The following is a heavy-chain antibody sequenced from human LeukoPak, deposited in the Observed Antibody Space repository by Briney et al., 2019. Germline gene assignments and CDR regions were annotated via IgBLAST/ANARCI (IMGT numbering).Heavy chain of an antibody. Sequence: PGGSLRLSCAASGFTFSTYGMHWVRQAPGKGLEWVASIKEDGSEKYYVDSVKGRFTISRDNAKNSLYLQMNSLRAEDTAVYYCASRYYDSSDYPYYYYMDVWGKGTTVTISS. D-gene: IGHD3-22*01. CDR2: IKEDGSEK. V-gene: IGHV3-7*01. CDR3: ASRYYDSSDYPYYYYMDV. CDR1: GFTFSTYG. J-gene: IGHJ6*03.